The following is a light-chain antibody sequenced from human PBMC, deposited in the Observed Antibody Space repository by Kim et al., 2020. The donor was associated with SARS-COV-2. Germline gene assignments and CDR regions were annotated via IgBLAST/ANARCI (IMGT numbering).Light chain of an antibody. CDR3: QQYHYSPGT. V-gene: IGKV3-20*01. J-gene: IGKJ1*01. CDR2: GAS. CDR1: LSVGTY. Sequence: EIVLTQSPGTLSLSPGERATLSCRASLSVGTYLAWYQHKPGQAPRLVIYGASRRATGIPDRFSDSGSGTDFTLTISRLEPEDFAVFYCQQYHYSPGTFGQGTKVDIK.